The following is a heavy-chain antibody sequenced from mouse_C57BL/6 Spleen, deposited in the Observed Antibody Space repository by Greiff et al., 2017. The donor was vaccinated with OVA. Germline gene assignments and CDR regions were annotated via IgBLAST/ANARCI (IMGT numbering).Heavy chain of an antibody. CDR1: GYTFTDYE. CDR2: IDPETGGT. CDR3: TSPLYYGSSYGWYFDV. J-gene: IGHJ1*03. V-gene: IGHV1-15*01. Sequence: QVQLQQSGAELVRPGASVTLSCKASGYTFTDYEMHWVKQTPVHGLEWIGAIDPETGGTAYNQKFKGKAILTADKSSSTAYMELRSLTSEDSAGYYCTSPLYYGSSYGWYFDVWGTGTTVTVSS. D-gene: IGHD1-1*01.